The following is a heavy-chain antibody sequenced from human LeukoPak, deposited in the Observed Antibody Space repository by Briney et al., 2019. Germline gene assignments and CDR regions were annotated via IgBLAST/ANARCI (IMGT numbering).Heavy chain of an antibody. Sequence: SETLSLTCTVSGGSISSGGYYWNWIRQHPGKGLEWLGYIYYSGSTYYNPSLKSRITISVDTSKNQFSLKLSSVTAADTAVYYCARGNWGGGTLDYWGQGTLVTVSS. CDR2: IYYSGST. D-gene: IGHD3-16*01. CDR1: GGSISSGGYY. J-gene: IGHJ4*02. V-gene: IGHV4-31*03. CDR3: ARGNWGGGTLDY.